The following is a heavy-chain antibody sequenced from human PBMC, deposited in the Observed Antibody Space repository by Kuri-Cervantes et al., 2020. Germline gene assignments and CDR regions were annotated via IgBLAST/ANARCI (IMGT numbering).Heavy chain of an antibody. J-gene: IGHJ6*02. CDR1: GYTFTGYY. Sequence: ASVKVSCKASGYTFTGYYMHWVRQAPGQGLEWMGWINPNSGGTNYAQKFQGWVTMTRDTSISTAYMELSRLRSDDTAVYYCARDRQLVRYYYYYGMDVWGQGTTVTVSS. V-gene: IGHV1-2*04. CDR2: INPNSGGT. CDR3: ARDRQLVRYYYYYGMDV. D-gene: IGHD6-13*01.